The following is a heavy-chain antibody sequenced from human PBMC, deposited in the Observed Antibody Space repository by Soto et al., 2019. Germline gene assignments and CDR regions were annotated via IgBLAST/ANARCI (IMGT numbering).Heavy chain of an antibody. J-gene: IGHJ4*02. CDR1: GYTFSNYG. Sequence: QVQLVQSGAEVKKPGASVKVSCKTSGYTFSNYGINWVRQAPGQGLEWMGWISAYNGNTNFAQKLQGRVSLTTDRSSTTAYMELRSLTSDDTAIYYCARDLVPGYTGYSDYWGQGTLVIVSS. V-gene: IGHV1-18*01. CDR2: ISAYNGNT. D-gene: IGHD5-12*01. CDR3: ARDLVPGYTGYSDY.